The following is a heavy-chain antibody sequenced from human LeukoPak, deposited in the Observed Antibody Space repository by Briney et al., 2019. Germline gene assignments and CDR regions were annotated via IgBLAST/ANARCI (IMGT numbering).Heavy chain of an antibody. J-gene: IGHJ4*02. CDR1: GYTFTNYA. D-gene: IGHD2-2*01. CDR2: INTDTGNP. V-gene: IGHV7-4-1*02. CDR3: ARFAAMADEY. Sequence: ASVKVSYKASGYTFTNYAINWVRQAPGQGLECMGWINTDTGNPTYAQGFTGRFVFSLDTSISTAYLQISSLKAEDTAVYYCARFAAMADEYWGQGTLVTVSS.